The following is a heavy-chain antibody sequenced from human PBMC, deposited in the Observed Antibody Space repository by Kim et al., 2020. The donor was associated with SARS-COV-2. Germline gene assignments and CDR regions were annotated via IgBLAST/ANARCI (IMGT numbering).Heavy chain of an antibody. CDR3: ARDGSPEYYFDY. CDR2: INAGSGNT. D-gene: IGHD1-26*01. CDR1: GYTFSNYA. Sequence: ASVKVSCKASGYTFSNYAMHWVRQAPGQRLEWMGWINAGSGNTEYSQKFQGRLIITRDTSASTAYMELSSLRSEDTAVYYCARDGSPEYYFDYWGQGTLV. J-gene: IGHJ4*02. V-gene: IGHV1-3*01.